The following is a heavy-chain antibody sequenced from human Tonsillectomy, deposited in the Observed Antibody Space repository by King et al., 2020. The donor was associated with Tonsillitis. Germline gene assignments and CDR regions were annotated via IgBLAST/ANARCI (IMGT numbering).Heavy chain of an antibody. J-gene: IGHJ5*01. D-gene: IGHD5-18*01. Sequence: VQLVESGGGVVQPGRSLRLSCVPSGFSFSNYAMHWVRQAPGKGLQWVAVISYDGSHKYYADSVKGRFTFSRDNSKNTLYLQMNSLRVDDTAVYYCARDAGIQVWPAFDSWGQGTLVTVSS. CDR3: ARDAGIQVWPAFDS. CDR2: ISYDGSHK. CDR1: GFSFSNYA. V-gene: IGHV3-30*01.